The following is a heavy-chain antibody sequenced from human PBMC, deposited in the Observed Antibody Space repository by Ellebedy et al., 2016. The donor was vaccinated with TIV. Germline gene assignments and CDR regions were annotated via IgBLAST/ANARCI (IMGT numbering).Heavy chain of an antibody. V-gene: IGHV1-8*01. Sequence: ASVKVSCXTSGYTFNIYDINWVRQAPGQGLEWMGWLNPNGDNTAYSIKFQGRVSMTSDTATSTAYMELNSLTSQDTAIYYCARAGILGEPTLDLWGQGTLVTVSS. D-gene: IGHD3-16*01. CDR3: ARAGILGEPTLDL. CDR1: GYTFNIYD. CDR2: LNPNGDNT. J-gene: IGHJ5*02.